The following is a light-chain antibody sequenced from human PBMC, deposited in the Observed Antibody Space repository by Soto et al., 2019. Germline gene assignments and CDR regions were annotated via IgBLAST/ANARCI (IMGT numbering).Light chain of an antibody. Sequence: QSVLTQPPSASGTPGQRVTISCSGSSSNIGSNTVNWYHQLPGTAPKLLIYSNNQRPSGVPDRFSGSKSGTSASLAISGLQSEDEADYYCAAWDDSLNAWVFGGGTKLTVL. CDR2: SNN. J-gene: IGLJ3*02. V-gene: IGLV1-44*01. CDR1: SSNIGSNT. CDR3: AAWDDSLNAWV.